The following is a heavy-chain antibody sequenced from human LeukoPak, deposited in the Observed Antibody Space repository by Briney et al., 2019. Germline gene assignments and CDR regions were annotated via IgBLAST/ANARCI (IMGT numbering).Heavy chain of an antibody. CDR2: IRYDGNNK. Sequence: GGSLRLSCAASGFPFSDYVMHWVRQAPGKGLEGVAVIRYDGNNKYYADSVKGRFTISRDNSKNMLYLQMNSLRAEDKAVYYCARDNSAGGIAWWFDPWGQGTLVTVSS. V-gene: IGHV3-33*01. CDR3: ARDNSAGGIAWWFDP. D-gene: IGHD3-10*01. CDR1: GFPFSDYV. J-gene: IGHJ5*02.